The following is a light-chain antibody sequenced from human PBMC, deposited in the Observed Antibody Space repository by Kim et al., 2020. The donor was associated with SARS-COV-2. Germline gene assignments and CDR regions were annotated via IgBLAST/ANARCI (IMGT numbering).Light chain of an antibody. CDR2: DAS. Sequence: DVRMTQSPSTLSASVGDRVTITCRASHNVNTWLAWYQQKPGKAPSLLIYDASSLESGVPSRFSGSGSGTEFTLTISSLQADDFAIYYCQQYDSYWSFGQGTKVDIK. V-gene: IGKV1-5*01. CDR3: QQYDSYWS. J-gene: IGKJ1*01. CDR1: HNVNTW.